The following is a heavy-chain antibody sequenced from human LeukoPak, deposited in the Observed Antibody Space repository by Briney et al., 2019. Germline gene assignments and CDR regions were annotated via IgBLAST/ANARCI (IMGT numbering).Heavy chain of an antibody. CDR3: ARISRYYYDSSCLQQSFDN. CDR2: ISSSGSTI. J-gene: IGHJ3*02. V-gene: IGHV3-48*03. CDR1: GFTFSSYE. Sequence: GGSLRLSCAASGFTFSSYEMNWVRQAPEKGLEWVSYISSSGSTIYYADSVKGRFTISRDNAKNSLYLQMNSLRAEDTAVYYFARISRYYYDSSCLQQSFDNLGQGTMVTVSS. D-gene: IGHD3-22*01.